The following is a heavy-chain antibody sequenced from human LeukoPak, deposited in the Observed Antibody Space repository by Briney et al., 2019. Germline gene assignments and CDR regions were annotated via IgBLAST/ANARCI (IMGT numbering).Heavy chain of an antibody. CDR1: GGSISNGYW. CDR3: ARNGDYCLDY. J-gene: IGHJ4*02. V-gene: IGHV4-4*02. D-gene: IGHD2-21*01. CDR2: IERGGST. Sequence: SGTLSLTCAVSGGSISNGYWWSWVRQPPGKGLEWIGEIERGGSTNYSPSLKSRVTISVDKSKNQFSLKLSSVTAADTAVYYCARNGDYCLDYWGQGTLVTVSS.